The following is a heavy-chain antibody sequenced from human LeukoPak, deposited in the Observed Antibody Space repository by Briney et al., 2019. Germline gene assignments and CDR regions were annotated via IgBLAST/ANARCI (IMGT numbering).Heavy chain of an antibody. D-gene: IGHD3-22*01. CDR2: IYFDRSNT. CDR1: GLNFCNYW. V-gene: IGHV3-74*01. J-gene: IGHJ1*01. CDR3: ASMGLYDSDPHYTDY. Sequence: PSGTLRLSSVVAGLNFCNYWMHWARQVPGKGLMWGSGIYFDRSNTDYADAVRGRFTTSKDNAKNTMYLHSNRLRATDTSAYYSASMGLYDSDPHYTDYWGQGRVVSVSS.